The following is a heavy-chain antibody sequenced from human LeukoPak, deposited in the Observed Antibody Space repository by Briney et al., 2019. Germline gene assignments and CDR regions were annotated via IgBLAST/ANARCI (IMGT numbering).Heavy chain of an antibody. J-gene: IGHJ6*03. CDR1: GFTFRSYN. Sequence: GGSLRLSCAASGFTFRSYNMNWVRQAPGKGLEWVSYITGGSTTIYYADSVEGRFTISRDNAKNSLYLQMNSLRAEDTAVYYCAKDSAFYYIDVWGKGTTVIISS. V-gene: IGHV3-48*01. CDR2: ITGGSTTI. D-gene: IGHD3-10*01. CDR3: AKDSAFYYIDV.